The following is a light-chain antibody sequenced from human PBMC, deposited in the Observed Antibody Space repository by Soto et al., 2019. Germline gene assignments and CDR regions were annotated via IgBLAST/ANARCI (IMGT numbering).Light chain of an antibody. V-gene: IGKV3-11*01. Sequence: IALTQSPATLSVSPWERATLSCRASQSVSSNLAWYQQKPGQAPRLLIYDASNRATGIPARFSGSGSGTDFTLTISSLEPEDFAVYYCQQRSNWPTFGQGTRLEIK. CDR2: DAS. CDR1: QSVSSN. J-gene: IGKJ5*01. CDR3: QQRSNWPT.